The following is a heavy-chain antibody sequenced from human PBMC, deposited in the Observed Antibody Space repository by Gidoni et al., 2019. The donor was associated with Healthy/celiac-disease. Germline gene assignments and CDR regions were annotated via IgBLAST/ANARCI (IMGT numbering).Heavy chain of an antibody. Sequence: EVQLVESGGGLVQPGGSLRLSCAASGFTFSRYWMSWVRRAPGKGLEWVANIKQDGSEKYYVEPVKGRFTISRDNAKNSLYLQMNSLRAEDTAVYYCARDRSPPGLVVVTALDPWGQGTLVTVSS. V-gene: IGHV3-7*01. CDR1: GFTFSRYW. D-gene: IGHD2-21*02. CDR2: IKQDGSEK. CDR3: ARDRSPPGLVVVTALDP. J-gene: IGHJ5*02.